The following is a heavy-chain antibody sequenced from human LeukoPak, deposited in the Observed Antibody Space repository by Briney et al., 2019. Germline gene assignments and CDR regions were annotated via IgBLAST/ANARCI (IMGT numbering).Heavy chain of an antibody. V-gene: IGHV4-4*02. D-gene: IGHD3-10*01. CDR1: GGSISTTNW. J-gene: IGHJ6*02. Sequence: SETLSLTCDVSGGSISTTNWWTWVRQPPGGGLEWIGEVHLNGRTHYSPSLESRVTMSVDMSENHVSLQLTSVTAADTAVYYCARGPGTSNYYYYYGMDVWGQGTTVTVSS. CDR3: ARGPGTSNYYYYYGMDV. CDR2: VHLNGRT.